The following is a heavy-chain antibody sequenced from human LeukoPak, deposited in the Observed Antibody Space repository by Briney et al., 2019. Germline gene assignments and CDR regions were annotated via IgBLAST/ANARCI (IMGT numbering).Heavy chain of an antibody. CDR3: AKASQPVSTKWYFDL. V-gene: IGHV3-23*01. Sequence: GGSLRLSCAASGFTFSSYAMSWVRDAPEGGVEGGATIRERGGITYSAHPVKGRFTISRVNDKNTPDLDMNSRRAHDTAVYCCAKASQPVSTKWYFDLWGRGTLVTVSS. CDR1: GFTFSSYA. J-gene: IGHJ2*01. D-gene: IGHD4-11*01. CDR2: IRERGGIT.